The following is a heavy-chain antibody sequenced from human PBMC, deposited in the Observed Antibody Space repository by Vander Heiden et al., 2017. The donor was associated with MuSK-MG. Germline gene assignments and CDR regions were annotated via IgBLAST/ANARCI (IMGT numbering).Heavy chain of an antibody. J-gene: IGHJ6*03. V-gene: IGHV3-9*01. CDR1: GFTFDDYA. CDR3: AKDMYGHYYYYMDV. Sequence: DVQLVESGGGLVQPGRSLRLSCAASGFTFDDYALHWVRQAPGKGLEWVSGISWNSGSIGYADSVKGRFTISRDNAKNSLYLQMNSLRAEDTALYYCAKDMYGHYYYYMDVWGKGTTVTVSS. CDR2: ISWNSGSI. D-gene: IGHD2-8*01.